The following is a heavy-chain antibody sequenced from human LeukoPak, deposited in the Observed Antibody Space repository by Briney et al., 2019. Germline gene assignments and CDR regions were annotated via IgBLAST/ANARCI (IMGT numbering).Heavy chain of an antibody. CDR1: GLNFADYA. V-gene: IGHV3-43*02. CDR3: AKESRKFDY. D-gene: IGHD2-21*02. CDR2: ISADGGTT. J-gene: IGHJ4*02. Sequence: GGSLRLSCVVSGLNFADYAMHWVRQPPGKGLEWVSLISADGGTTFSADSVKGRFTIARDNSKNSLYLQMNSLRSEDTAMYFCAKESRKFDYWGQGTLVAVST.